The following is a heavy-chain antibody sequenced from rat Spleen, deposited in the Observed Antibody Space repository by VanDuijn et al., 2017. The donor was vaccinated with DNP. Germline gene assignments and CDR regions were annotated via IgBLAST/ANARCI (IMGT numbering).Heavy chain of an antibody. CDR3: AGRPPPTRGPFDY. CDR2: VIYDGRDT. D-gene: IGHD1-4*01. V-gene: IGHV5-17*01. CDR1: GFTFSDYA. Sequence: EVQLVESGGGLVQPGNSLKLSCAASGFTFSDYAMAWVRQSLKKGLEWVAVVIYDGRDTYYRDSVKGRFTISRDNAKSTLYLQMDSLRSEDTATYYCAGRPPPTRGPFDYWGQGVTVTVSS. J-gene: IGHJ2*01.